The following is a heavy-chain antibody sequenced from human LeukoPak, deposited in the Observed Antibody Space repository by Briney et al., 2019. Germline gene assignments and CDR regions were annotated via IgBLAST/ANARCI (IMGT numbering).Heavy chain of an antibody. CDR1: GGSVSSEAYY. Sequence: PSETLSLTCTVSGGSVSSEAYYWIWIRQHPGKGLEWIGYVYYSGSTYYNPSLKSRVTISVDTSKNQFSLRLSSVTAADTAVYYCARGPSYYYDSSGYYYVGWFDPWGQGTLVTVSS. J-gene: IGHJ5*02. D-gene: IGHD3-22*01. CDR3: ARGPSYYYDSSGYYYVGWFDP. CDR2: VYYSGST. V-gene: IGHV4-31*03.